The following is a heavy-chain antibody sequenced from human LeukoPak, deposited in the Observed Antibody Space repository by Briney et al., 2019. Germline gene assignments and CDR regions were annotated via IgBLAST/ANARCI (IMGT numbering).Heavy chain of an antibody. D-gene: IGHD3-3*01. V-gene: IGHV4-59*01. CDR3: ARDRWSGYPLGYYYYYGMDV. CDR1: GVSISSYY. Sequence: SETLSLTCTVSGVSISSYYWSWIRQPPGKGLEWIGYIYYSGSTNYNPSLKSRVTISVDTSKNQFSLKLSSVTAADTAVYYRARDRWSGYPLGYYYYYGMDVWGQGTTVTVSS. J-gene: IGHJ6*02. CDR2: IYYSGST.